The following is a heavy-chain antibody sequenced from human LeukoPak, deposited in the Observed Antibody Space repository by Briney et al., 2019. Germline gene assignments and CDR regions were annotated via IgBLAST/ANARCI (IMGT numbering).Heavy chain of an antibody. CDR1: GGTFSSYA. D-gene: IGHD2-2*01. J-gene: IGHJ6*02. CDR3: ARTNIVVVPAAISYYYYGMDV. V-gene: IGHV1-69*13. Sequence: ASVKVSCKASGGTFSSYAISWVRQAPGQGLEWMGGIIPIFGTASYAQKFQGRVTITADESTSTAYMELSSLRSEDTAVYYCARTNIVVVPAAISYYYYGMDVWGQGTTVTVSS. CDR2: IIPIFGTA.